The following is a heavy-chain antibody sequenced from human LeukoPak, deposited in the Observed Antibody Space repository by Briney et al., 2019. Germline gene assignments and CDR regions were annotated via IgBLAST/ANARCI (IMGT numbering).Heavy chain of an antibody. Sequence: GGSLRLSCAASGFTFSSYAMSWVRQGPGKGLEWVSVIYSGGSTYYADSVKGRFTISRDNSKNTLYLQMNSLRAEDTAVYYCARDSNYYDSSGYYFHGDYWGQGTLVTVSS. V-gene: IGHV3-66*01. CDR3: ARDSNYYDSSGYYFHGDY. CDR1: GFTFSSYA. D-gene: IGHD3-22*01. CDR2: IYSGGST. J-gene: IGHJ4*02.